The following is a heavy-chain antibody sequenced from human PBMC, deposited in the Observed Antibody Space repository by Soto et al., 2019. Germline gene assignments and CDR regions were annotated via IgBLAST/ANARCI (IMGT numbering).Heavy chain of an antibody. J-gene: IGHJ4*02. CDR1: GVTFNDYW. V-gene: IGHV3-74*01. D-gene: IGHD4-17*01. CDR2: INGDGTTT. Sequence: EVQLVESGGGLVQTGGSLRLSCAASGVTFNDYWINWVRQAPGNGLVWVSRINGDGTTTNYEDSVRGRFATSRDNAQNTKYLQMNSLRAADTAVYYCARGLYHKYGQDYWGMGTLVTVSS. CDR3: ARGLYHKYGQDY.